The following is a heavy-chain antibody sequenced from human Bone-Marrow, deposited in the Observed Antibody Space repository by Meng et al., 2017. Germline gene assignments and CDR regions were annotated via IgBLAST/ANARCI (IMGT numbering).Heavy chain of an antibody. V-gene: IGHV1-18*01. D-gene: IGHD4/OR15-4a*01. CDR1: GYTFTSYG. J-gene: IGHJ4*02. CDR2: ISGYNGHT. Sequence: ASVKVSCKTSGYTFTSYGISWVRQAPGQGLEWMGWISGYNGHTDYLEKFQGRVTMTTDTSTSTAYMELRSLTSDDTAVYYCARGDSGANPDFDYWGQGTLVTVSS. CDR3: ARGDSGANPDFDY.